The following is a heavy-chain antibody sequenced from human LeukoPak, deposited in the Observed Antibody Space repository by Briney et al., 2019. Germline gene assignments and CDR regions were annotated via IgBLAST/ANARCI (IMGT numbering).Heavy chain of an antibody. CDR3: ARVGGAGYTDY. CDR1: GYSISSGYY. Sequence: SETLSLTCAVSGYSISSGYYWGWIRQPPGKGLEWIGSIYHSGSTYYNPSLKSRVTISVDTSENQFSLKLSSVTAADTAVYYCARVGGAGYTDYWGQGTLVTVSS. J-gene: IGHJ4*02. V-gene: IGHV4-38-2*01. CDR2: IYHSGST. D-gene: IGHD3-16*01.